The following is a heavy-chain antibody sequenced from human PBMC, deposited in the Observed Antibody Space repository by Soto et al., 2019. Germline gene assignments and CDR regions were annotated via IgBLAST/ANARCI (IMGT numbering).Heavy chain of an antibody. V-gene: IGHV1-8*01. CDR3: ARERSAAGTGWFEP. D-gene: IGHD6-13*01. CDR1: GYTFTIYD. Sequence: QVQLVQSGAEVKKPGASVKVSCKASGYTFTIYDINWVRQATGQGLEWMGWMHPNSGNTGYAQKFQRRVTMNRNTSISTAYMELSSLRSEDTAVYYCARERSAAGTGWFEPWGQGTLVPVSS. CDR2: MHPNSGNT. J-gene: IGHJ5*02.